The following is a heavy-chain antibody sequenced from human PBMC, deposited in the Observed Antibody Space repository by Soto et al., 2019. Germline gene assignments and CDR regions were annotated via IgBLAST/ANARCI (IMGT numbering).Heavy chain of an antibody. J-gene: IGHJ5*02. Sequence: QVTVKESGPVLVKPTETLTLTCTVSGFSLSNAGLGVSWIRQPPGKALEWLGHIFSNDEKSYSTSLKSRLTISQDTSKRQVVLTMTNMDPVDTATYYCASTYSTSWYWFDPWGQGTLVTVSS. CDR3: ASTYSTSWYWFDP. CDR1: GFSLSNAGLG. D-gene: IGHD6-13*01. V-gene: IGHV2-26*04. CDR2: IFSNDEK.